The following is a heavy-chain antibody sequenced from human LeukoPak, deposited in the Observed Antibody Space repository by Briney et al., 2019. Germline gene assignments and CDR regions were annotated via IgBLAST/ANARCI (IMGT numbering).Heavy chain of an antibody. J-gene: IGHJ4*02. CDR2: IYYSGST. D-gene: IGHD6-19*01. V-gene: IGHV4-59*01. Sequence: SETLSLTCTVSGGSISSYYWSWIRQPPGKGLEWIGYIYYSGSTNCNPSLKSRVTISVDTSKNQFSLKLSSVTAADTAVYYCARVGVYSSGWYYFDYWGQGTLVTVSS. CDR3: ARVGVYSSGWYYFDY. CDR1: GGSISSYY.